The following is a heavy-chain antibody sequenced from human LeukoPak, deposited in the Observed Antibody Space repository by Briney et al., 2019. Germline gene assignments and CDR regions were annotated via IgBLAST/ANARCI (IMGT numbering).Heavy chain of an antibody. CDR2: IRFDGGNK. D-gene: IGHD3-22*01. J-gene: IGHJ4*02. V-gene: IGHV3-30*02. Sequence: GGSLRLSCAASGFTFSSYGIHWVRQAPGKGLEWVAFIRFDGGNKYYTDSVKGRFTISRDNSKNTVYLQMNSLRGEDTAVYYCAKLGYYYDSSGYPYWGQGTLVTVSS. CDR1: GFTFSSYG. CDR3: AKLGYYYDSSGYPY.